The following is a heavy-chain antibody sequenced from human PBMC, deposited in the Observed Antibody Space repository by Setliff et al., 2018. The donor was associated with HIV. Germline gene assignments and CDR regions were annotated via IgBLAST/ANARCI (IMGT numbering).Heavy chain of an antibody. J-gene: IGHJ4*02. CDR1: GDSISSYY. V-gene: IGHV4-59*12. Sequence: SETLSLTCTVSGDSISSYYWSWIRQPPGKGLEWIGYIYYSGSTNYNPSLKSRVTISVDTPKNQFSLKLSSVTAAGTALYYCARDRGGDGYMDSWGQGTLVTV. CDR2: IYYSGST. D-gene: IGHD2-21*01. CDR3: ARDRGGDGYMDS.